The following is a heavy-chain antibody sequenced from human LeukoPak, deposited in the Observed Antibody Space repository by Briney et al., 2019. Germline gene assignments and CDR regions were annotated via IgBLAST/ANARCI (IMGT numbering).Heavy chain of an antibody. V-gene: IGHV3-23*01. Sequence: GGSLRLSCAPSGFTFSTYPMSWVRQAPGKGLEWVSSITGSGGSTYHADSVKGRFTISRDNSKNTLYLQMNSLRAEDTAVYYCAKDDGYNFFVYWGQGTLVTVSS. CDR1: GFTFSTYP. CDR2: ITGSGGST. J-gene: IGHJ4*02. CDR3: AKDDGYNFFVY. D-gene: IGHD5-24*01.